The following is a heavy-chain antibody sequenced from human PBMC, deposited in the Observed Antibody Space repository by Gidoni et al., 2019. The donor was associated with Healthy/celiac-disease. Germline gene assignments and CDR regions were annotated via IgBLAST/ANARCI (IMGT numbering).Heavy chain of an antibody. V-gene: IGHV4-38-2*02. Sequence: QVHLQQSGPGLVKPSETLSLTCTVSGYSISSGYSWGWLRQPPGKGLEWIGSIYHLGSTYYNPSLKSRVTISVDTSKNQFSLKLSSVTAADTAVDYCARADIVVVPAAISYYYYGMDVWGQGTTVTVSS. D-gene: IGHD2-2*01. CDR1: GYSISSGYS. J-gene: IGHJ6*02. CDR3: ARADIVVVPAAISYYYYGMDV. CDR2: IYHLGST.